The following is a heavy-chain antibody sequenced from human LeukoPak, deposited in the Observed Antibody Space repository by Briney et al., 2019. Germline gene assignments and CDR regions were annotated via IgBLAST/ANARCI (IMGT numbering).Heavy chain of an antibody. D-gene: IGHD2-2*01. CDR1: GGTFSSYS. CDR3: ARGMSVGYCSSTSCRTYYYYYMDV. J-gene: IGHJ6*03. Sequence: SVKVSCKASGGTFSSYSISWVRPAPGQVLEGMGGILPIFGTANYAQKVQGRVTITADESTSTAYMGLSSLRSEDTAVYYCARGMSVGYCSSTSCRTYYYYYMDVWGKGTTVTVSS. CDR2: ILPIFGTA. V-gene: IGHV1-69*01.